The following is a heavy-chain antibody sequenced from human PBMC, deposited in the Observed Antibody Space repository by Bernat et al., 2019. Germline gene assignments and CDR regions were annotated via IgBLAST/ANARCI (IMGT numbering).Heavy chain of an antibody. J-gene: IGHJ4*02. Sequence: QVQLQESGPGLVKPSQTLSLTCTVSGGSISSGGYYWGWIRQPPGKGLEWIGSIYHSGSTYYNPSLKSRVTISVDTSKNQFSLKLSSVTAADTAVYYCARTSHDYGVYDEQGTNYFDYWGQGTLVTVSS. V-gene: IGHV4-39*07. CDR3: ARTSHDYGVYDEQGTNYFDY. CDR2: IYHSGST. D-gene: IGHD4-17*01. CDR1: GGSISSGGYY.